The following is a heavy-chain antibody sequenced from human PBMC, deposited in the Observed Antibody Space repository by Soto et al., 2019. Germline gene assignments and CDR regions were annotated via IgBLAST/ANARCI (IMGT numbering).Heavy chain of an antibody. V-gene: IGHV4-4*02. J-gene: IGHJ3*02. CDR3: ARVGYCSGGSCYVAFDI. CDR2: IYHSGST. CDR1: SGSISSSNW. D-gene: IGHD2-15*01. Sequence: SETLSLTCAVSSGSISSSNWWSWVRQPPGKGLEWIGEIYHSGSTNYNPSPKSRVTISVDKSKNQFSLKLSSVTAADTAVYYCARVGYCSGGSCYVAFDIWGQGTMVTVSS.